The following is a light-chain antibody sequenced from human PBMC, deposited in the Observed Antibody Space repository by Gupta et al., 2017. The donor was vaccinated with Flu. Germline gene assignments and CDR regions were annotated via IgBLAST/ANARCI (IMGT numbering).Light chain of an antibody. CDR2: DVS. J-gene: IGLJ1*01. CDR3: SSYTSTNTFCV. CDR1: SSDVGGSTY. Sequence: QSALTQPASVSGSPGQSITISCTGTSSDVGGSTYVSWYQQHPGKAPKLMIYDVSNRPSGVASRFSGSKSGNTASLTISGLEAEDEGDYYCSSYTSTNTFCVFGTGTKVTVL. V-gene: IGLV2-14*01.